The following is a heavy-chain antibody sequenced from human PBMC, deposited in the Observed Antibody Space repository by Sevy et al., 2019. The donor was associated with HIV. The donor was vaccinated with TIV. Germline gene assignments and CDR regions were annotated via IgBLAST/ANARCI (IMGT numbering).Heavy chain of an antibody. J-gene: IGHJ4*02. V-gene: IGHV3-30*02. CDR2: IRYDGSYI. CDR1: GFTFSSYG. CDR3: AKGQTGDY. Sequence: GGSLRLSCAASGFTFSSYGMHWVRQAPGKGLEWVAFIRYDGSYIYDADSVKGRFTISRDNSKNTLYLQMSSLRAEDTAIYYCAKGQTGDYWGQGTLVTVSS.